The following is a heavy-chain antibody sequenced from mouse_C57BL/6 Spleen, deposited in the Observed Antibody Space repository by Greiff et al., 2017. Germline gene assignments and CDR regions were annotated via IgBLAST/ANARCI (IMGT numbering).Heavy chain of an antibody. J-gene: IGHJ1*03. D-gene: IGHD2-3*01. Sequence: VQLQQSGPELVKPGASVKISCKASGYAFSSSWMNWVKQRPGKGLEWIGRIYPGDGDTNYNGKFKGKATLTADKSSSTAYMQLSSLTSEDSAVYFCARVSYDGPTGYFDVWGTGTTVTVSS. CDR3: ARVSYDGPTGYFDV. V-gene: IGHV1-82*01. CDR1: GYAFSSSW. CDR2: IYPGDGDT.